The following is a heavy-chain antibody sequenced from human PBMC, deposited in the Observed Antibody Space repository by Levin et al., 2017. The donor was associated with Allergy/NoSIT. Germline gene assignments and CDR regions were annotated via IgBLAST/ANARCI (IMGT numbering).Heavy chain of an antibody. Sequence: GESLKISCKASGYTFTSYGISWVRQAPGQGLEWMGWISAYNGNTNYAQKLQGRVTMTTDTSTSTAYMELRSLRSDDTAVYYCAREYDSMSGYYYYGMDVWGQGTTVTVSS. D-gene: IGHD3-3*01. J-gene: IGHJ6*02. CDR2: ISAYNGNT. CDR1: GYTFTSYG. CDR3: AREYDSMSGYYYYGMDV. V-gene: IGHV1-18*01.